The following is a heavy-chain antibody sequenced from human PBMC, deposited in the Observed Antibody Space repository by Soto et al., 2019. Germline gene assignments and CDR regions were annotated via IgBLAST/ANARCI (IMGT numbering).Heavy chain of an antibody. J-gene: IGHJ4*02. D-gene: IGHD3-10*01. Sequence: EVQLEESGGGLVKPGGSLRLSCAASGFTFSSSSMNWVRQAPGKGLEWVSSISGTSDYIDYADSVKGRFTISRDNAKNSLYLQMNSLRADDTAVYYCARYPSYYGSGSYYYFDYWGQGTLVTVS. CDR2: ISGTSDYI. CDR1: GFTFSSSS. V-gene: IGHV3-21*01. CDR3: ARYPSYYGSGSYYYFDY.